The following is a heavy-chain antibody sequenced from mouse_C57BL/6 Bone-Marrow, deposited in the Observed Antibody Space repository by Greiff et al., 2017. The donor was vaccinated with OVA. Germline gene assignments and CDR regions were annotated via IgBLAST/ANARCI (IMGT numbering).Heavy chain of an antibody. D-gene: IGHD2-10*02. CDR3: ERAGVWRGAMDY. V-gene: IGHV5-17*01. CDR2: ISSGSSTI. CDR1: GFTFSDYG. J-gene: IGHJ4*01. Sequence: EVMLVESGGGLVKPGGSLKLSCAASGFTFSDYGMHWVRQAPEKGLEWVAYISSGSSTIYYADIVKGRFTISSDTANNTLFMQKSRLRSEETAMYYCERAGVWRGAMDYWGQGTSVTVSS.